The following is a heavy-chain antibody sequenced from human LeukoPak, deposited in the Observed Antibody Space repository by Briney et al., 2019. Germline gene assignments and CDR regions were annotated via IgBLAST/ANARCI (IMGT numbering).Heavy chain of an antibody. CDR3: ARDNYDSSGYYFD. V-gene: IGHV3-48*03. J-gene: IGHJ4*02. CDR1: GFTFSSYE. D-gene: IGHD3-22*01. CDR2: ISSSGSTT. Sequence: GGSLRLSCAASGFTFSSYEMDWVRQAPGKGLEWVSYISSSGSTTHYADSVKGRFTISRDNAKNSLYLQMNSLRAEDTAVYYCARDNYDSSGYYFDWGQGTLVTVSS.